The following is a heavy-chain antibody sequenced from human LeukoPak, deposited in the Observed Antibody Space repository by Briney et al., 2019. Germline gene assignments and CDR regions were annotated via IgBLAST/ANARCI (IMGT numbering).Heavy chain of an antibody. D-gene: IGHD2-15*01. CDR3: ARDRGYCSGGSCYYYGMDV. CDR1: GYTFTSYG. V-gene: IGHV1-18*01. CDR2: TSAYNGNT. J-gene: IGHJ6*02. Sequence: ASVTVSCKASGYTFTSYGISWVRQAPGQGLEWMGWTSAYNGNTNYAQKLQGRVTMTTDTSTSTAYMELRSLRSDDTAVYYCARDRGYCSGGSCYYYGMDVWGQGTTVTVSS.